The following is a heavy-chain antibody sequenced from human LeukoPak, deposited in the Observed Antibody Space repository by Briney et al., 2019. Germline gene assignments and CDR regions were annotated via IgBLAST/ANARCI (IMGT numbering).Heavy chain of an antibody. CDR1: GYTFTSYY. CDR2: INPSAGST. CDR3: ARGTRITMIVVAKENAFDI. Sequence: GASVKVSCKASGYTFTSYYMHWVRQAPGQGLEWMGIINPSAGSTSYAQKLQGRVTMTRDTSTSTVYMELSRLRSEDTAVYYCARGTRITMIVVAKENAFDIWGQGTMVTVSS. D-gene: IGHD3-22*01. J-gene: IGHJ3*02. V-gene: IGHV1-46*04.